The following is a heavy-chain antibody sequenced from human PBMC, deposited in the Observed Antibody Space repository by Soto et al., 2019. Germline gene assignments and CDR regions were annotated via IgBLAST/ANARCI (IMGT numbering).Heavy chain of an antibody. CDR3: AKLSVTIIVVVITGLEY. J-gene: IGHJ4*02. D-gene: IGHD3-22*01. V-gene: IGHV3-23*01. CDR2: ISGSGGST. Sequence: GGSLRLSCAASGLTFSSYAMSWVRQAPGKGLEWVSAISGSGGSTYYADSVKGRFTISRDNSKNTLYLQMNSLRAEDTAVYYCAKLSVTIIVVVITGLEYWGQGTLVPVSS. CDR1: GLTFSSYA.